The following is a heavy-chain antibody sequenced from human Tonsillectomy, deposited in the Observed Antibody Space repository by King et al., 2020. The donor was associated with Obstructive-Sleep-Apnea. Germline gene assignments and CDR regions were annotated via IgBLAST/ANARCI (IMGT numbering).Heavy chain of an antibody. D-gene: IGHD2-8*02. Sequence: VQLVESGGGLVQPGGSLRLSCAASGFTVSSKYMSWVRQAPGKGLEWVSVIYAVGSTYYADSVKGRFTISRDNSKNTVYLQMKSLGAEDTAVYFCARDLVMDVWGQGTTVTVSS. V-gene: IGHV3-66*01. J-gene: IGHJ6*02. CDR1: GFTVSSKY. CDR2: IYAVGST. CDR3: ARDLVMDV.